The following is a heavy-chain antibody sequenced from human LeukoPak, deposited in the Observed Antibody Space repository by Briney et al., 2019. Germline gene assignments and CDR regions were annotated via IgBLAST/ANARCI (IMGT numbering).Heavy chain of an antibody. CDR2: ISAYNGNT. Sequence: ASVKVSCKASGYTFTSYDINWVRQAPGQGLEWMGWISAYNGNTNYAQKLQGRVTMTTDTSTSTAYMELRSLRSDDTAVYYCARALFRDGPAHFDYWGQGTLVTVSS. V-gene: IGHV1-18*01. J-gene: IGHJ4*02. CDR1: GYTFTSYD. D-gene: IGHD5-24*01. CDR3: ARALFRDGPAHFDY.